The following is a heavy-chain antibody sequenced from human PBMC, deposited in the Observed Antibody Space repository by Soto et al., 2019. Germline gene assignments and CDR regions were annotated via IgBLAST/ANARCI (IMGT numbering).Heavy chain of an antibody. Sequence: ASVKVSCKASGYTFTSYDINWVRQATGQGLEWMGWMNPNSGNTGYAQKFQGRVTMTRNTSISTAYMELSILRSEDTAVYYCARGCSSTSCYVGGFDPWGQGTLVTVSS. CDR2: MNPNSGNT. V-gene: IGHV1-8*01. J-gene: IGHJ5*02. CDR1: GYTFTSYD. CDR3: ARGCSSTSCYVGGFDP. D-gene: IGHD2-2*01.